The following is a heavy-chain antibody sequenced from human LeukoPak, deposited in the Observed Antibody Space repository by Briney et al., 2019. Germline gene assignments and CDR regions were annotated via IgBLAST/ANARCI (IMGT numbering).Heavy chain of an antibody. J-gene: IGHJ4*02. CDR3: ARDHSSSWYGSWLY. V-gene: IGHV3-30-3*01. Sequence: GRSLRLSCAASGFTFSSYAMHWVRQAPGKGLEWVAVISYDGSNKYYADSVKGRFTISRDNSKNTLYLQMNSLRAEDTAVYYCARDHSSSWYGSWLYWGQGTLVTVSS. CDR1: GFTFSSYA. CDR2: ISYDGSNK. D-gene: IGHD6-13*01.